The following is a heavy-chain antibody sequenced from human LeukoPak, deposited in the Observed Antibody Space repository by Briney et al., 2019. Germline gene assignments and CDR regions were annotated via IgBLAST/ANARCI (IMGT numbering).Heavy chain of an antibody. CDR1: GGSISSYY. D-gene: IGHD6-13*01. V-gene: IGHV4-59*08. J-gene: IGHJ5*02. CDR2: IYYSGST. Sequence: PSETLSLTCTVSGGSISSYYWSWIRQPPGKGLEWIGYIYYSGSTNYNPSLKSRVTISVDTSKNQFSLKLSSVTAADTAVYYCARHGAGHSSSWYSAEGLLWFDPWGQGTLVTVSS. CDR3: ARHGAGHSSSWYSAEGLLWFDP.